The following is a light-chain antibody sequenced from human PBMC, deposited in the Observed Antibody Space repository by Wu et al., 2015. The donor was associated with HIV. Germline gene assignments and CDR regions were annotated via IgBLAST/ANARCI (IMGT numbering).Light chain of an antibody. V-gene: IGKV3-20*01. J-gene: IGKJ2*01. CDR3: QQYGSSPYT. Sequence: EIFLTQSPGTLSLSPGETGTLSCRASQTVSSGYLAWYQQKPGQAPRLLIYGTSIRATGIPDRFSGSGSGTDFTLTISRLEPEDFAVYYCQQYGSSPYTFGQGTKLEIK. CDR2: GTS. CDR1: QTVSSGY.